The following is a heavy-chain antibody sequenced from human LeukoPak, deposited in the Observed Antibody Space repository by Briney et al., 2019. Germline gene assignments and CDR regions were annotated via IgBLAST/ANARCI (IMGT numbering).Heavy chain of an antibody. D-gene: IGHD5-12*01. J-gene: IGHJ4*02. CDR3: ARHDDIGLVRNGFDY. CDR2: IYYRGHT. Sequence: PSETLSLTCTVSGGSISGYFWSWIRQPPGKGLEWIGYIYYRGHTIYNPYLNSRVTMSIDTSKNQFSLNLSSVTVADTAVYYCARHDDIGLVRNGFDYWGQGSLVTVSS. V-gene: IGHV4-59*08. CDR1: GGSISGYF.